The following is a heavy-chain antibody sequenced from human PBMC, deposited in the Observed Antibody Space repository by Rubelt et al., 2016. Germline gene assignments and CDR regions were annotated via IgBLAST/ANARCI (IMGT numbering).Heavy chain of an antibody. V-gene: IGHV1-3*01. J-gene: IGHJ4*02. D-gene: IGHD3-9*01. CDR3: ARATQDILTM. CDR2: INAGNGNT. CDR1: GHTFTSYA. Sequence: QVQLLQFGAEVKKPGASVQVPCKPSGHTFTSYAMHWVRQAHGQRLAWMGWINAGNGNTKYSQKFQGIVTITRDTSASTAYMELSSLRSEATAVYYWARATQDILTMWGQGALVTVSS.